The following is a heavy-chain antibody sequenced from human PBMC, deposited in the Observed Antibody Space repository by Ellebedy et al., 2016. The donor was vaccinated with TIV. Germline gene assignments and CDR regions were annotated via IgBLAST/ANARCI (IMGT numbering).Heavy chain of an antibody. CDR2: ITNDGSET. V-gene: IGHV3-74*01. CDR1: GFAFSTKW. D-gene: IGHD1-26*01. CDR3: ATDGTYGNFDN. Sequence: GESLKISXADSGFAFSTKWMHWVRQAPGKGLVWVSRITNDGSETRYADSVKGRFTISRDNARKTVYLQMSSLRAEDTAVYYCATDGTYGNFDNWGQGTLVTVSS. J-gene: IGHJ4*02.